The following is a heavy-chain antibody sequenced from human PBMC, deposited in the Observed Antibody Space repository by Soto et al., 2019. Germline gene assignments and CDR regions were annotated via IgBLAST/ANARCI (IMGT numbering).Heavy chain of an antibody. D-gene: IGHD3-10*01. CDR2: IWYDGSNK. CDR3: AREIVTMVRGARTVYYYYGMDV. Sequence: PGGSLRLSCAASGFTFSSYGMHWVRQAPGKGLEWVAVIWYDGSNKYYADSVKGRFTISRDNSKNTLYLQMNNLRAEDRAVYYCAREIVTMVRGARTVYYYYGMDVWGQGTTVTVSS. J-gene: IGHJ6*02. CDR1: GFTFSSYG. V-gene: IGHV3-33*01.